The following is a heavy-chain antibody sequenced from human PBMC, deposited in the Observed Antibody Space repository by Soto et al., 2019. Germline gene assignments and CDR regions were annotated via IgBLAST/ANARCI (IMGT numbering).Heavy chain of an antibody. CDR3: AKDLGRRELTVTIYYYYYGMDV. CDR2: ISGSGGST. CDR1: GFTFRSYS. D-gene: IGHD4-17*01. V-gene: IGHV3-23*01. Sequence: GGALRLSCAASGFTFRSYSFHWGRPGPGEGVGGGAAISGSGGSTYYADSVKGRFTISRDNSKNTLYLQMNSLRAEDTAVYYCAKDLGRRELTVTIYYYYYGMDVWGQGTTVTVSS. J-gene: IGHJ6*02.